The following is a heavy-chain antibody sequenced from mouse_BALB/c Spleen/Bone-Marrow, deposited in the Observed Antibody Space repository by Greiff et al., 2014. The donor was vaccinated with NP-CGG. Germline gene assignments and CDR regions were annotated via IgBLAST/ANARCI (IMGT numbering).Heavy chain of an antibody. V-gene: IGHV1-69*01. D-gene: IGHD2-4*01. CDR2: IDTSDSYI. J-gene: IGHJ4*01. CDR1: GYTFTDKW. CDR3: ARGGHDFSLDY. Sequence: LVESGAEFVMPGASVKMSCKASGYTFTDKWMHWVKQRPGQGLEWIGAIDTSDSYINYNQKFKGKASLTVDASSSTAYMHLSSLTSGDSAVYYCARGGHDFSLDYWGQGTSVIVSS.